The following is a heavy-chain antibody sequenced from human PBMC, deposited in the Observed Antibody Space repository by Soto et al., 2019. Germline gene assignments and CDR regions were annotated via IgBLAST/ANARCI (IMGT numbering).Heavy chain of an antibody. CDR2: IKPTGGET. CDR3: ARAAYYYESSGYYPGDY. D-gene: IGHD3-22*01. CDR1: GYTFTNYY. Sequence: ASVKVSCKASGYTFTNYYMHWVRQAPGQGLEWMGIIKPTGGETTYAQKFLGRATMTRDTSTGTLYMELSSLRSEDTAVYYCARAAYYYESSGYYPGDYWGQGTLVTVSS. J-gene: IGHJ4*02. V-gene: IGHV1-46*01.